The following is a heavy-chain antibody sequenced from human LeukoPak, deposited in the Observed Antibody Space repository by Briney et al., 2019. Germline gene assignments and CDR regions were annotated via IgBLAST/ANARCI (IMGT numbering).Heavy chain of an antibody. CDR2: INHSGST. D-gene: IGHD3-16*01. CDR3: ARGYYVRR. Sequence: SETLSLTCAVYGGSFSGHYWSWIRQPPGKGLEWIGEINHSGSTNYNPSLKSRVTISVDTSKNQFSLKLSSATAADTAVYYCARGYYVRRWGQGTLVTVSS. V-gene: IGHV4-34*01. CDR1: GGSFSGHY. J-gene: IGHJ4*02.